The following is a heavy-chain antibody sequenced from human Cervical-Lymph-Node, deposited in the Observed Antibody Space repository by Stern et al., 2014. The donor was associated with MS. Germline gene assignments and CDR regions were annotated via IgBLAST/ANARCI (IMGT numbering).Heavy chain of an antibody. CDR1: GFSFSRYA. CDR2: IWDDGSNP. Sequence: DQLVESGGGVVQPGRSLRLSCAASGFSFSRYAMHWVRQAPGKGLEWVALIWDDGSNPYYAESVTGRVTISRDNFKNTLYLQMNSLRAEDTAVYYCASAYSSSHYSFDYWGQGTLVTVSS. J-gene: IGHJ4*02. CDR3: ASAYSSSHYSFDY. V-gene: IGHV3-33*01. D-gene: IGHD6-13*01.